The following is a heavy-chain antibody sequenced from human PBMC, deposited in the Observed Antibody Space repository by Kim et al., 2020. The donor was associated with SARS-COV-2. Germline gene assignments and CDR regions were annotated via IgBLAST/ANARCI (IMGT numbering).Heavy chain of an antibody. CDR1: GFTFSSYA. CDR3: AREYSSSSYYYYGMDV. CDR2: ISYDGSNK. J-gene: IGHJ6*02. V-gene: IGHV3-30-3*01. Sequence: GGYLRLSCAASGFTFSSYAMHWVRQAPGKGLEWVAVISYDGSNKYYADSVKGRFTISRDNSKNTLYLQMNSLRAEDTAVYYCAREYSSSSYYYYGMDVWGQGTTVTVSS. D-gene: IGHD6-6*01.